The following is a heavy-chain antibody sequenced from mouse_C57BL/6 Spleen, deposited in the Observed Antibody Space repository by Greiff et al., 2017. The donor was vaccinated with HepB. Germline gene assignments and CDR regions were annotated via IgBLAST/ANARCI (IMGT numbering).Heavy chain of an antibody. J-gene: IGHJ2*01. Sequence: EVKLQESGGGLVQPGGSMKLSCVASGFTFSNYWMNWVRQSPEKGLEWVAQIRLKSDNYATHYAESVKGRFTISRDDSKSSVYLQMNNVRAEDTGIYYCTGNGQLRPYYFDYWGQGTTLTVSS. CDR1: GFTFSNYW. CDR2: IRLKSDNYAT. V-gene: IGHV6-3*01. CDR3: TGNGQLRPYYFDY. D-gene: IGHD3-2*02.